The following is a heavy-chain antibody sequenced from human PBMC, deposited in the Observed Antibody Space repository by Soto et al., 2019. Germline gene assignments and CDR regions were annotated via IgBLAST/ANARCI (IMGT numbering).Heavy chain of an antibody. J-gene: IGHJ4*02. CDR1: GFTFSSYA. CDR2: ISYDGSNK. D-gene: IGHD3-10*01. CDR3: ARDKGFGGSGDY. Sequence: QVQLVESGGGVVQPGRSLRLSCAASGFTFSSYAMHWVRQAPGKGVEWVAVISYDGSNKYYADSVKGRFTISRDNSKNTLYLQMNSLRAEDTAVYYCARDKGFGGSGDYWGQGTLVTVSS. V-gene: IGHV3-30-3*01.